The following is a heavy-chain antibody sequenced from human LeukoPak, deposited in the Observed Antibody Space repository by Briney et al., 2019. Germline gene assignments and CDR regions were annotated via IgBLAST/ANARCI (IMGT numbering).Heavy chain of an antibody. CDR3: AKDWGIAAADYYFDY. D-gene: IGHD6-13*01. CDR2: IGTAGDP. J-gene: IGHJ4*02. CDR1: GFTFSSYD. Sequence: GGSLRPSCAASGFTFSSYDMHWVRQATGKGLEWVSAIGTAGDPYYPGSVKGRFTISRENAKNSLYLQMNSLRAGDTAVYYCAKDWGIAAADYYFDYWGQGTLVTVSS. V-gene: IGHV3-13*05.